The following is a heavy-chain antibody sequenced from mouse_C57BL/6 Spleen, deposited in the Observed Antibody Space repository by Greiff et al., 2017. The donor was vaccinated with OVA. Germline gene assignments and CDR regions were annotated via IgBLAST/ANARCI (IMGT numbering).Heavy chain of an antibody. J-gene: IGHJ3*01. CDR1: GYTFTDYY. CDR2: INPNNGGT. D-gene: IGHD2-1*01. Sequence: VQLKQSGPELVKPGASVKISCKASGYTFTDYYMNWVKQSHGKSLEWIGDINPNNGGTSYNQKFKGKATLTVDKSSSTAYMELRSLTSEDSAVYYCARGYYGNSRGFAYWGQGTLVTVSA. V-gene: IGHV1-26*01. CDR3: ARGYYGNSRGFAY.